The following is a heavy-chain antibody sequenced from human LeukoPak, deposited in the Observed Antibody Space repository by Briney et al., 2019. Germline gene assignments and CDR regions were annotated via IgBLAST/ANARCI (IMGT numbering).Heavy chain of an antibody. D-gene: IGHD3-10*01. Sequence: KPSETLSLTRAVYGGSFSGYYWSWLRQPPGKGLEWIGEINHSASTNYNPSLKSRVTISVDTSKNQFSLKLSSVTAADTAVYYCASLYYYGSGKEYNWFDPWGQGTLVTVSS. CDR2: INHSAST. J-gene: IGHJ5*02. V-gene: IGHV4-34*01. CDR3: ASLYYYGSGKEYNWFDP. CDR1: GGSFSGYY.